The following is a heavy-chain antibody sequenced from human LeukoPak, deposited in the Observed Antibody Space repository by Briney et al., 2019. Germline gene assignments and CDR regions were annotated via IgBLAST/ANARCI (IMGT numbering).Heavy chain of an antibody. J-gene: IGHJ1*01. CDR2: INWNGGST. Sequence: PGGSLRLSCAASGFTFDDYGMSWVRQAPGKGLEWVSGINWNGGSTGYADSVKGRFTISRDNAKNSLYLQMNSLRAEDTALYYCAIASTYNYDSSLQHWGQGTLVTVSS. CDR1: GFTFDDYG. CDR3: AIASTYNYDSSLQH. D-gene: IGHD3-22*01. V-gene: IGHV3-20*04.